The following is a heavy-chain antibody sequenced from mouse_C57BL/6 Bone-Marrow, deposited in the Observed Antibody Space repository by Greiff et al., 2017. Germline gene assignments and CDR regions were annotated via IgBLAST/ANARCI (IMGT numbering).Heavy chain of an antibody. D-gene: IGHD1-1*01. CDR3: AREGSSPWFAY. CDR1: GYTFTSYW. CDR2: IDPSDSYT. Sequence: QVQLQQPGAELVMPGASVKLSCKASGYTFTSYWMHWVKQRPGQGLELIGEIDPSDSYTNYNQKFKGKSTLTVDKSSSTAYMQLSSLTSEDSAVYYCAREGSSPWFAYWGQGTLVTVSA. J-gene: IGHJ3*01. V-gene: IGHV1-69*01.